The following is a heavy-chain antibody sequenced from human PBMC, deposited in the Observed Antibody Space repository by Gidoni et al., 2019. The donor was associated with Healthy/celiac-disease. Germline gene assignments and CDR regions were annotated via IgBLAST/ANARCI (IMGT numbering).Heavy chain of an antibody. V-gene: IGHV3-13*01. Sequence: EVQLVESGGGLVQPGGSLRLSCAASGFPFSSADMPWVRQATGKGLEWVSAIGTAGDTYYPGSVKGRFTISRENAKNSLYLQMNSLRAGDTAVYYCARLGVAAAWAAFDIWGQGTMVTVSS. J-gene: IGHJ3*02. CDR2: IGTAGDT. D-gene: IGHD6-13*01. CDR3: ARLGVAAAWAAFDI. CDR1: GFPFSSAD.